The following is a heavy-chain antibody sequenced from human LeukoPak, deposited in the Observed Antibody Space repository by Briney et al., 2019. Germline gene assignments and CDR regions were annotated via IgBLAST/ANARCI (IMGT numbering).Heavy chain of an antibody. J-gene: IGHJ6*03. CDR2: INHSGST. V-gene: IGHV4-34*01. D-gene: IGHD3-3*01. CDR1: GGSFSGYY. Sequence: SETLSLTCAVYGGSFSGYYWSWIRQPPGKGLEWIGEINHSGSTNYNPSLKSRVTISVDTSKNQFSLKLSSVTAVDTAVYYCARAPPYDFWSGYKYYYYMDVWGKGTTVTVSS. CDR3: ARAPPYDFWSGYKYYYYMDV.